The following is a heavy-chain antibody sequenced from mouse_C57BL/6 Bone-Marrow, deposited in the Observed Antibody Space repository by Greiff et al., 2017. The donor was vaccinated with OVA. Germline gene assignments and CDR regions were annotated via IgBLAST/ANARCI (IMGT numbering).Heavy chain of an antibody. CDR1: GFTFSDYG. CDR3: AMPNDYLLFAY. Sequence: EVMLVESGGGLVKPGGSLKLSCAASGFTFSDYGMHWVRQAPEKGLEWVAYISSGSSTIYYADTVKGRFTISRDNAKNTLFLQMTSLRSEDTAMYYCAMPNDYLLFAYWGQGTLVTVSA. CDR2: ISSGSSTI. V-gene: IGHV5-17*01. J-gene: IGHJ3*01. D-gene: IGHD2-4*01.